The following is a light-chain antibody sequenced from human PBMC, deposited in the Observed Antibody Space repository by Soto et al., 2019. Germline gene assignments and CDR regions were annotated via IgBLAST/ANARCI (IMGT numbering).Light chain of an antibody. Sequence: EIVMTQSPDTLSVSPGERATLSCRASQSVSSNLAWYQQKPGQAPRLLIYGASTRATGIPARVSGSGSGTECTLTISSLQSEDFAVYYCQQYNNWLTFGGGTKVDLK. V-gene: IGKV3-15*01. J-gene: IGKJ4*01. CDR2: GAS. CDR3: QQYNNWLT. CDR1: QSVSSN.